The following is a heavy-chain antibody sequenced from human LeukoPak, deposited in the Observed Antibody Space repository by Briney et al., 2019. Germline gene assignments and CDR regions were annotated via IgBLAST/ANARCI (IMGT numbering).Heavy chain of an antibody. V-gene: IGHV4-59*01. J-gene: IGHJ6*03. CDR3: ARDRSTMVRGVLYYYYMDV. Sequence: SETLSLTCTVSGGSISSYYWSWIRQLPGKGLEWIGYIYYSGSTNYNPSLKSRVTISVDTSKNQFSPKLSSVTAADTAVYYCARDRSTMVRGVLYYYYMDVWGKGTTVTVSS. CDR2: IYYSGST. D-gene: IGHD3-10*01. CDR1: GGSISSYY.